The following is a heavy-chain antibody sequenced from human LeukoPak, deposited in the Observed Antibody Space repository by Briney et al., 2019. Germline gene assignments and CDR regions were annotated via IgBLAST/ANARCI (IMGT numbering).Heavy chain of an antibody. D-gene: IGHD5-12*01. CDR3: ARDSDIVATMVRPNTYYYGMDV. CDR2: IYYSGNV. V-gene: IGHV4-61*01. Sequence: SETLSLTCTVSGDSVSSGRYYWSWIRQPPGKGLEWIVNIYYSGNVNYNPSLMSRITISIDTSKKQFFLRLNSVTAADTAVYYCARDSDIVATMVRPNTYYYGMDVWGQGTTVTVS. CDR1: GDSVSSGRYY. J-gene: IGHJ6*02.